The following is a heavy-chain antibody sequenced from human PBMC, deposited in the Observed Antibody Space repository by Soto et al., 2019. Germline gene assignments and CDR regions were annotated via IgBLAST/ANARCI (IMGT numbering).Heavy chain of an antibody. D-gene: IGHD3-3*01. J-gene: IGHJ4*02. V-gene: IGHV5-51*01. CDR1: GYNFAGYW. CDR3: ARGGVSTRTFDY. CDR2: IYPSDSDT. Sequence: GESLKISCRGSGYNFAGYWIARVRQMPGKGLELVGIIYPSDSDTRYRPSFQGQVTISADKSISSAYLQWSSLRASDTAMYYCARGGVSTRTFDYWGQGTPVTVS.